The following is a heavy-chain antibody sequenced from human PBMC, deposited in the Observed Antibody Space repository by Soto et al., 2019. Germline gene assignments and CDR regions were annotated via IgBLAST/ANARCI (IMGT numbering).Heavy chain of an antibody. D-gene: IGHD4-17*01. CDR1: GGSISSGGYS. Sequence: SETLSLTCAVSGGSISSGGYSWSWIRQPPGKGLEWIGYIYHSGSTYYNPSLKSRVTISVDRSKNQFSLKLSSVTAADTAVYYCARGGTVTLDYWGQGTLVTVSS. CDR3: ARGGTVTLDY. CDR2: IYHSGST. V-gene: IGHV4-30-2*01. J-gene: IGHJ4*02.